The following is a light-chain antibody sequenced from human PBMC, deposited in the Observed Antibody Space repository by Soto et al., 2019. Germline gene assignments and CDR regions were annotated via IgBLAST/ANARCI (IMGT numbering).Light chain of an antibody. J-gene: IGLJ3*02. CDR3: CSFAGSNTLL. CDR2: EGS. Sequence: QSVLTQPASVSGSHGQTITVSCTGTSNDVGAYNLVSWYQQQPGKPPKLMIYEGSKRPSGVSFRFYGFKSGNTASLTISGLQTEDEADYYCCSFAGSNTLLFGGGTKLTVL. V-gene: IGLV2-23*01. CDR1: SNDVGAYNL.